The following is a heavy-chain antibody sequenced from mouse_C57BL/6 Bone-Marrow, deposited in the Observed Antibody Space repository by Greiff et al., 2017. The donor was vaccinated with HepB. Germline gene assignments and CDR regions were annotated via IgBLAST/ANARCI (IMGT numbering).Heavy chain of an antibody. D-gene: IGHD1-1*01. Sequence: VQLQQSGPELVKPGASVKISCKASGYAFSSSWMNWVKQRPGKGLEWIGRIYPGDGDTNYNGKFKGKATLTADKSSSTAYMPLSSLTSEDSAVYFCARDYGSGYWYFDVWGTGTTVTVSS. V-gene: IGHV1-82*01. CDR1: GYAFSSSW. CDR3: ARDYGSGYWYFDV. CDR2: IYPGDGDT. J-gene: IGHJ1*03.